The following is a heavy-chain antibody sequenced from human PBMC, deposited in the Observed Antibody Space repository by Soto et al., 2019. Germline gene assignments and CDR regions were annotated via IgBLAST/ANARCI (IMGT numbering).Heavy chain of an antibody. CDR1: GYTFTSYD. J-gene: IGHJ4*02. Sequence: QVQLVQSGAEVKKPGASVKVSCKASGYTFTSYDINWVRQATGQGLEWMGWMNPNSGNTGYAQKFQGRVTMTRNTAISTAYRELSSLRSEDTAVYYCARVRRWWLAFDYWGQGTLVTVSS. CDR3: ARVRRWWLAFDY. D-gene: IGHD2-15*01. CDR2: MNPNSGNT. V-gene: IGHV1-8*01.